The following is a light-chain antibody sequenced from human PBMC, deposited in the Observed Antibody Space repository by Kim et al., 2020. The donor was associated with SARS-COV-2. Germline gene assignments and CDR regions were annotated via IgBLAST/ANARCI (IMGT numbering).Light chain of an antibody. J-gene: IGKJ2*01. CDR3: QQYTDWPPYT. V-gene: IGKV3-15*01. CDR1: QTINTN. Sequence: EIVMTQSPATLSVSPGDRATLSCRASQTINTNLAWYQQKLGQAPRLLMYDASARARGVPARFSGSGSGTEFTLTISSLQSEDFAIYYWQQYTDWPPYTFGQGTKLEIK. CDR2: DAS.